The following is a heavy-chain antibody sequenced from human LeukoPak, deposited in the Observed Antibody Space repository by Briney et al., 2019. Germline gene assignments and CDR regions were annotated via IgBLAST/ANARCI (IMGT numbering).Heavy chain of an antibody. V-gene: IGHV3-30*04. CDR1: GFTFSSYA. J-gene: IGHJ1*01. D-gene: IGHD1-26*01. CDR2: ISYDGSNK. CDR3: ARASGSYPPAEYFHH. Sequence: PGGSLRLSCAASGFTFSSYAMHWVRQAPGKGLDWVAVISYDGSNKYYADSVKGRFTISRDNSKNTLYLQMNSLRAEDTAVYYCARASGSYPPAEYFHHWGQGTLVTVSS.